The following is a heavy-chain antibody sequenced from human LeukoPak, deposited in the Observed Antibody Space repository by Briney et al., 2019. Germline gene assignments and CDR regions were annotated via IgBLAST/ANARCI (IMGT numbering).Heavy chain of an antibody. CDR2: ITSSGGIT. J-gene: IGHJ5*02. CDR3: AGERNCGGDCYQGSWFDP. CDR1: GFTFNSHE. V-gene: IGHV3-48*03. D-gene: IGHD2-21*02. Sequence: GRSLRLSCAASGFTFNSHEMHWVRQAPGKGLDWVSYITSSGGITYYADSVKGRFTVSRDNAKNSLYLQMNSLRAEDTAVYYCAGERNCGGDCYQGSWFDPWGQGTLVTVSS.